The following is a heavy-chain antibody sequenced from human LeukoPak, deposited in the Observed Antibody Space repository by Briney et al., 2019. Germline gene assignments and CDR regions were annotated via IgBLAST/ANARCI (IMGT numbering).Heavy chain of an antibody. CDR3: ARDPDRTYGTNPLDY. J-gene: IGHJ4*02. V-gene: IGHV3-48*02. D-gene: IGHD1-7*01. Sequence: GGSLRLSCAASGFTFSSYEMNWVRQAPGKGLEWVSSISRSTSSIYYADSVRGRFTISRDNAKNSLYLQMNSLRDEDTAVYYCARDPDRTYGTNPLDYWGQGTLVTVSS. CDR2: ISRSTSSI. CDR1: GFTFSSYE.